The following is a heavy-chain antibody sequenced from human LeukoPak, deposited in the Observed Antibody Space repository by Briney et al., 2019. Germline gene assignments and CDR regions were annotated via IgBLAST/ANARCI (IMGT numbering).Heavy chain of an antibody. V-gene: IGHV1-18*04. CDR1: GYIFTDFY. J-gene: IGHJ4*02. D-gene: IGHD5-12*01. CDR3: ARAPGSYGGYGDY. CDR2: ISAYNGNT. Sequence: GASVKVSCKASGYIFTDFYMHWVRQAPGQGLEWMGWISAYNGNTNYAQKLQGRVTMTTDTSTSTAYMELRSLRSDDTAVYYCARAPGSYGGYGDYWGQGTLVTVSS.